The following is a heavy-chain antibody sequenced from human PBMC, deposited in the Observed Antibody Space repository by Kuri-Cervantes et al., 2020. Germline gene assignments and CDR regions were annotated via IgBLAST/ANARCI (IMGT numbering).Heavy chain of an antibody. D-gene: IGHD2-21*02. CDR1: GGSFSGSLTSYS. Sequence: SETLSLTCAVSGGSFSGSLTSYSWTWIRHFPGKGLEWIGSIYHSGSTYYNPSLKSRVTISVDTSKNQFSLKLSSVTAADTAVYYCARLMVTATIDAFDIWGQGTMVTVSS. V-gene: IGHV4-38-2*01. CDR3: ARLMVTATIDAFDI. J-gene: IGHJ3*02. CDR2: IYHSGST.